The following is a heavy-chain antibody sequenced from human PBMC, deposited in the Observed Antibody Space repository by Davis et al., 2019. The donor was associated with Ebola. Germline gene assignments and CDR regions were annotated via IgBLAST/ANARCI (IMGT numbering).Heavy chain of an antibody. Sequence: GESLKISCAASGFIFSSCAMSWVRQAPGKGLEWVSSISVRSITYHADSVKGRFTISRDNSKNTLYLQMNSLRAEDTAVYYCAKVHPPTTVTTGWSDPWGQGTLVTVSS. J-gene: IGHJ5*02. V-gene: IGHV3-23*01. D-gene: IGHD4-17*01. CDR1: GFIFSSCA. CDR2: ISVRSIT. CDR3: AKVHPPTTVTTGWSDP.